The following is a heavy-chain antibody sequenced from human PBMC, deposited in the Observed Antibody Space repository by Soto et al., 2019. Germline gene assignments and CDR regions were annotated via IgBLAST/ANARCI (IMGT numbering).Heavy chain of an antibody. Sequence: AGGSLRLSCAASGFTVSSNYMTWVRQAPGKGLEWVSVIYSGGSTYYADSVKGRFTISRHNSKNTLYLQMNSLRAEDTAVYYCATTVTTPAFDIWGQGTMVTVSS. J-gene: IGHJ3*02. D-gene: IGHD4-17*01. CDR2: IYSGGST. CDR1: GFTVSSNY. CDR3: ATTVTTPAFDI. V-gene: IGHV3-53*04.